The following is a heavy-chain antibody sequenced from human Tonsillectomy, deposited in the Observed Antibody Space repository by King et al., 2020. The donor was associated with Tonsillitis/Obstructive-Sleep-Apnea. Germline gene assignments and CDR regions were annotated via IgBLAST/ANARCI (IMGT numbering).Heavy chain of an antibody. Sequence: GQLVQSGAEVKKPGASVKVSCKVSGYTLTELSMHWVRQAPGKGLEWMGGFDPEDGETIYAQKFQGRVTMTEDTSADTAYMELSSLRSEDTAVYYCATAALYRTVIVVAPAAIRIYFVPWGRGTLVTVSS. V-gene: IGHV1-24*01. CDR1: GYTLTELS. J-gene: IGHJ5*02. D-gene: IGHD2-2*02. CDR3: ATAALYRTVIVVAPAAIRIYFVP. CDR2: FDPEDGET.